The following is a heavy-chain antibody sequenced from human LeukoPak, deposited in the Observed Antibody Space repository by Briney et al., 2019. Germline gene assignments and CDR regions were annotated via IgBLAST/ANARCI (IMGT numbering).Heavy chain of an antibody. V-gene: IGHV3-23*01. CDR1: LLFEGYA. CDR2: IIGSFECK. CDR3: AKGRAYGTLYYYGMDV. Sequence: LLFEGYAMRWVRQAPGNGLEWVSSIIGSFECKYYVDFVKGRFTISRDYSKNTLYLQMNSLRAEDTAVYYWAKGRAYGTLYYYGMDVWGKGTTVTVSA. J-gene: IGHJ6*04. D-gene: IGHD1-1*01.